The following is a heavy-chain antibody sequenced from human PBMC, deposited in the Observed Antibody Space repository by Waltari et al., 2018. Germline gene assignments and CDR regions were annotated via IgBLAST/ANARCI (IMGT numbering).Heavy chain of an antibody. D-gene: IGHD3-3*01. CDR3: ARGFGRITIFGVVIPHYFDY. J-gene: IGHJ4*02. CDR1: GGSFSGYY. CDR2: INHSGST. Sequence: QVQLQQWGAGLLKPSETLSLTCAVYGGSFSGYYWSWIRQPPGQGREWIGEINHSGSTNYNPSLKSRVTISVDTSKNQFSLKLSSVTAADTAVYYCARGFGRITIFGVVIPHYFDYWGQGTLVTVSS. V-gene: IGHV4-34*01.